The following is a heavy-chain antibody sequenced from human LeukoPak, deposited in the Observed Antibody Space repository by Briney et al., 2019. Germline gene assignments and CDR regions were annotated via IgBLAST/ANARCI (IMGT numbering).Heavy chain of an antibody. V-gene: IGHV4-31*03. CDR3: ARASGGSCSAGGCYLLYGLDA. J-gene: IGHJ6*02. CDR1: GGSISSGAYY. D-gene: IGHD2-15*01. Sequence: SQTLSLTCTVSGGSISSGAYYWTWLRQYPGKGLEWISYKYYTGRTHYNQSLRSRLSTSVATSKNQFSLNLGSVTAADTAVYYCARASGGSCSAGGCYLLYGLDAWGQGTTVTVSS. CDR2: KYYTGRT.